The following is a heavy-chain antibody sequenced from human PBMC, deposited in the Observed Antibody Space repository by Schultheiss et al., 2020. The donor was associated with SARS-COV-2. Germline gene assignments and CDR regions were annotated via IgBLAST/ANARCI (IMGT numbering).Heavy chain of an antibody. V-gene: IGHV1-3*01. Sequence: ASVKVSCKASGYTFTSYAMHWVRQAPGQRLEWMGWINAGNGNTKYSQKFQGRVTITRDTSASTAYMELSSLRSEDTAVYYCARVTAFYYDSSGSTFDPWGQGTLVTVSS. D-gene: IGHD3-22*01. CDR2: INAGNGNT. CDR1: GYTFTSYA. CDR3: ARVTAFYYDSSGSTFDP. J-gene: IGHJ5*02.